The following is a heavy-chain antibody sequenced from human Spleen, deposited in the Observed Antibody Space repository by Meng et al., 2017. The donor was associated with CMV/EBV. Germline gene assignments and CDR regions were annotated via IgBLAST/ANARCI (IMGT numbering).Heavy chain of an antibody. CDR1: GFTFSSYW. Sequence: GESLKISCAASGFTFSSYWMHWVRQAPGKGLVWVSRINSDGSSTSYADSVKGRFTISRDNAKNTLYLQMNSLRAEDTAVYYCAKVGSMAIVVVPAAIVYGMDVWGQGTTVTVSS. J-gene: IGHJ6*02. CDR2: INSDGSST. CDR3: AKVGSMAIVVVPAAIVYGMDV. V-gene: IGHV3-74*01. D-gene: IGHD2-2*03.